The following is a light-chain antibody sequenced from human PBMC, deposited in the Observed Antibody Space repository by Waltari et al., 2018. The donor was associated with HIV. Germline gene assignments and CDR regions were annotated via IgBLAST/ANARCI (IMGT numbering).Light chain of an antibody. CDR1: SSAVGGYTF. CDR3: CSYAGSRTWV. V-gene: IGLV2-23*02. CDR2: DVF. Sequence: QSALTQPASVSGSPGQSITVSCTGTSSAVGGYTFVSWYQQHPGKAPKLIIFDVFKRPAGVSERFSGSRSGNTASLTVSGLQAEDEADYYCCSYAGSRTWVFGGGTALTVL. J-gene: IGLJ3*02.